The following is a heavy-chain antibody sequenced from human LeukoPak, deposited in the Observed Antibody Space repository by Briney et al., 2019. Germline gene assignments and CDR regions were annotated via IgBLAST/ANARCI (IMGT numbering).Heavy chain of an antibody. V-gene: IGHV3-23*01. CDR2: ISGSGGST. CDR3: AKDGSHGSGSSH. D-gene: IGHD3-10*01. CDR1: GFTFSSYA. J-gene: IGHJ4*02. Sequence: GGSLRLSCAASGFTFSSYAMSWVRQAPGKGLEWVSVISGSGGSTYSADYLKARFTISRDNSKNTLYLQMNSLRAEDMAVYYCAKDGSHGSGSSHWGQGTLVTVSS.